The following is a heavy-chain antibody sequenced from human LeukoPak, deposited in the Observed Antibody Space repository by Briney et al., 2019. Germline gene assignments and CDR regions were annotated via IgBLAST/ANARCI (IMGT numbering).Heavy chain of an antibody. V-gene: IGHV3-7*01. J-gene: IGHJ6*02. D-gene: IGHD4-11*01. CDR3: ARDSSNPRDYYYYGMDV. CDR2: IKQDGSEK. Sequence: GGSLRLSCAASGFTFSSYWMSWVRQAPGKGLEWVANIKQDGSEKYYVDSVKGRFTISRDNAKNSLYLQMNSLRAEDTAVYYCARDSSNPRDYYYYGMDVWGQGTTVTVSS. CDR1: GFTFSSYW.